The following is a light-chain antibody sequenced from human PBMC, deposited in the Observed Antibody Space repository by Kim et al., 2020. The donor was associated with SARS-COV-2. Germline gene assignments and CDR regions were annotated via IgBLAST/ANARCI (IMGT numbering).Light chain of an antibody. CDR2: KAS. CDR3: QQSYITPFT. V-gene: IGKV1-5*03. J-gene: IGKJ3*01. CDR1: QSLTSW. Sequence: DIQMTQSPSTLSASVGDRVTITCRASQSLTSWLAWYQQKPGKAPKLLIYKASSLESGVPSRFSGSGSETDFTLTISSLQPDDFATYFCQQSYITPFTFGPGTKVDIK.